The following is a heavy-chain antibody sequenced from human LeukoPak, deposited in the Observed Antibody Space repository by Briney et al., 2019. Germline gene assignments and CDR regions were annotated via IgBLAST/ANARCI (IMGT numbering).Heavy chain of an antibody. CDR3: ARGGAASGYYYTLG. D-gene: IGHD3-22*01. J-gene: IGHJ4*02. CDR2: IDTDGSSI. CDR1: GFTFNTYA. Sequence: GRSLRLSRLAAGFTFNTYAMSWVRQAPGKGLVWVSRIDTDGSSIKYADSVKGRFTVSRDNAKNTLYLQMNSLRAEDTAVYYCARGGAASGYYYTLGWGQGALVTVSS. V-gene: IGHV3-74*03.